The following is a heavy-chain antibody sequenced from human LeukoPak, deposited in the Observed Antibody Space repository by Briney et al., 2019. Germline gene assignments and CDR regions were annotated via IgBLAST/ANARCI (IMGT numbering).Heavy chain of an antibody. V-gene: IGHV4-39*07. D-gene: IGHD1-26*01. CDR3: ARDRYSGSGVFDY. J-gene: IGHJ4*02. Sequence: SETLSLTCTVSDGSTSSSSYYWGWIRQPPGKGLEWIGTIYYSGSTYYNPSLKSRLTISLDTSNNQFSLKLSSVTAADTAVYYCARDRYSGSGVFDYWGQGTLVTVSS. CDR2: IYYSGST. CDR1: DGSTSSSSYY.